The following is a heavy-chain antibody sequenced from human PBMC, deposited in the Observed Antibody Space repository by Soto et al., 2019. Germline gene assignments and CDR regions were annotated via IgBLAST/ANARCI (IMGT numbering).Heavy chain of an antibody. CDR3: VKDPHYGSGTSPHFDN. CDR2: IYPGDSDT. CDR1: GYSFTSYL. J-gene: IGHJ4*01. V-gene: IGHV5-51*01. Sequence: GEFLKISWKGSGYSFTSYLIGCVRQMPGKGLEWMGIIYPGDSDTRYSPSFQGQVTISRDNAKNSLYLQMNSLKTEDTALYYCVKDPHYGSGTSPHFDNWGHGTRVTVSS. D-gene: IGHD3-10*01.